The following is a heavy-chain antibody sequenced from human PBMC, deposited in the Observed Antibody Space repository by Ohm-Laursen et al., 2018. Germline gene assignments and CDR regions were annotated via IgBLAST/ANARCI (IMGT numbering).Heavy chain of an antibody. V-gene: IGHV4-61*01. CDR2: IYNSGST. Sequence: GTLSLTCTVSGGSVSSGSSYWRSIRQPPGKGLEWVGHIYNSGSTNNNPSLKSRVTISGDPSKNQFSLKLSSVTAADTAVYYWARMSVAAAGPEYWGQGTLVTVTS. CDR3: ARMSVAAAGPEY. D-gene: IGHD6-13*01. CDR1: GGSVSSGSSY. J-gene: IGHJ4*02.